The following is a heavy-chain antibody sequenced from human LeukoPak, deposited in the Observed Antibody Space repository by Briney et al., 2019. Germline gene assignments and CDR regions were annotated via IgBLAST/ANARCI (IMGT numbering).Heavy chain of an antibody. CDR1: GFTFSSFA. Sequence: PGGSLRLSCTASGFTFSSFAMSWVRQAPGKGPEWVSGISGNGLTTNYVDSVKGRFTISRDNSRNTLYLQMNSLRAEDTAVYYCAKGQLKFDYWGQGTLVTVSS. D-gene: IGHD1-1*01. CDR2: ISGNGLTT. V-gene: IGHV3-23*01. J-gene: IGHJ4*02. CDR3: AKGQLKFDY.